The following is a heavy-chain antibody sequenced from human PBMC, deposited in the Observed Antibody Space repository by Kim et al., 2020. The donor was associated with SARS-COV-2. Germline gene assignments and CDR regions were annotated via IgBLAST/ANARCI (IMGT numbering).Heavy chain of an antibody. V-gene: IGHV4-39*07. J-gene: IGHJ4*02. CDR3: ARLWFGGD. Sequence: SETLSLTCTVSGGSISSSSYYWGWIRQPPGKGLEWIGSIYYSGSTYYNPSLKSRVTISVDTSKNQFSLKLSSVTAADTAVYYCARLWFGGDWGQGTPVTVSS. CDR1: GGSISSSSYY. D-gene: IGHD3-10*01. CDR2: IYYSGST.